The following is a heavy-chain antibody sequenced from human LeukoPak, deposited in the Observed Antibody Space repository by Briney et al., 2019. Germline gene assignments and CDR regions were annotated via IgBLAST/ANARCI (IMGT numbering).Heavy chain of an antibody. CDR1: GFTFSSYE. J-gene: IGHJ4*02. CDR2: ISGSGGST. V-gene: IGHV3-23*01. CDR3: AKNMGQWLVIDY. Sequence: GGSLRLSCAASGFTFSSYEMNWVRQAPGKGLEWVSAISGSGGSTYYADSVKGRFTISRDNFKDTLYLQMNSLRAEDTAVYYCAKNMGQWLVIDYWGQGTLVTVSS. D-gene: IGHD6-19*01.